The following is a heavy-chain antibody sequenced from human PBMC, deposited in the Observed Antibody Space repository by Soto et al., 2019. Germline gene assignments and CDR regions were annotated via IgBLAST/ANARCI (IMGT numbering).Heavy chain of an antibody. Sequence: SVKVSCKASGGTFSSYAISWVRQAPGQGLEWMGGIIPIFGTANYAQKFQGRVTITADKSTSTAYMELSGLRSEDTAVYYCARAPAYSSSWYGDYWGQGTLVTVSS. D-gene: IGHD6-13*01. CDR1: GGTFSSYA. CDR3: ARAPAYSSSWYGDY. CDR2: IIPIFGTA. V-gene: IGHV1-69*06. J-gene: IGHJ4*02.